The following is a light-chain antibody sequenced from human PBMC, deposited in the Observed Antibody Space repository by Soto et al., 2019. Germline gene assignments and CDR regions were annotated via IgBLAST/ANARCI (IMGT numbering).Light chain of an antibody. Sequence: EVVLTQSPGTLSLSPGEGATLSCRTSQGLNRNLAWYQQKLGQAPRVLIYGASTRATGIPARFSGSGSGTEFILTISSLQSEDFAVYYCHEYNTWPWTFGQGTKVDIK. V-gene: IGKV3-15*01. J-gene: IGKJ1*01. CDR2: GAS. CDR3: HEYNTWPWT. CDR1: QGLNRN.